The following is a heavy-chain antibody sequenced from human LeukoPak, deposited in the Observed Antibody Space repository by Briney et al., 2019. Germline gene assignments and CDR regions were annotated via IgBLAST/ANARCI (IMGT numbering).Heavy chain of an antibody. D-gene: IGHD6-13*01. CDR3: ATLSSPRPYYFDY. J-gene: IGHJ4*02. CDR1: GYTFTDYY. CDR2: VDPEDGET. V-gene: IGHV1-69-2*01. Sequence: ASVKISCKVSGYTFTDYYMHWVQQAPGKGLEWMGLVDPEDGETIYAEKFQGRVTITADTSTDTAYMELSSLRSEDTAVYYCATLSSPRPYYFDYWGPGTLVTVSS.